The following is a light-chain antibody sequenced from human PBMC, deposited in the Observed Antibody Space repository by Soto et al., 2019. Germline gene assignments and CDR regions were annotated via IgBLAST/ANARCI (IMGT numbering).Light chain of an antibody. CDR2: EVT. J-gene: IGLJ1*01. CDR3: SSYRSVGTIV. V-gene: IGLV2-14*01. CDR1: NSDIGGYNY. Sequence: QSVLTQPASVSGSPGQSITIYCTGTNSDIGGYNYASWYQQYPGKAPKVIIYEVTNRPTGVSNRFSGSKPGKAASLTISGLQAEDEADYYCSSYRSVGTIVFGTGTKVTVL.